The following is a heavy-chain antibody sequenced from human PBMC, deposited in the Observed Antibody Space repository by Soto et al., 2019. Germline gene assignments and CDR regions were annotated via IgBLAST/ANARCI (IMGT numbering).Heavy chain of an antibody. CDR1: GFTFSSYG. CDR2: IWYDGSNK. D-gene: IGHD3-10*01. V-gene: IGHV3-33*01. CDR3: ARVSDYYGSGSRGAHYYYYGMDV. Sequence: GGSLRLSCAPSGFTFSSYGLHWVRQAPGTGQEWVPVIWYDGSNKDYADSEKGRFTDARDNSKNTLYLQMDSLRAEDTAVYYCARVSDYYGSGSRGAHYYYYGMDVWGQGTTVTVS. J-gene: IGHJ6*02.